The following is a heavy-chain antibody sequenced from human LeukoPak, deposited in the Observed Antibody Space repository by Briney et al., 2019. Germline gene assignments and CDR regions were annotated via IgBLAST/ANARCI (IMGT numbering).Heavy chain of an antibody. J-gene: IGHJ4*02. CDR1: GFTVSSNY. V-gene: IGHV3-66*01. CDR2: IYSGGST. CDR3: ARDLRVAGTN. D-gene: IGHD6-19*01. Sequence: GGSLRLSGAASGFTVSSNYMSWVRQAPGRGREWVSVIYSGGSTYYADSVKGRFTISRDNSKNTLYLQMNSLRAEDTAVYYCARDLRVAGTNWGQGTLVTVSS.